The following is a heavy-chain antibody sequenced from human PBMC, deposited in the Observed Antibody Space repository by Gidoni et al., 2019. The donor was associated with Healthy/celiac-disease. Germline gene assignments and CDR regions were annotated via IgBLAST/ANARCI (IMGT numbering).Heavy chain of an antibody. V-gene: IGHV4-39*01. CDR1: GGSISSSSYY. Sequence: QLQLQESGPGLVKPSETLSLTCTVSGGSISSSSYYWGWIRQPPGKGLEWIGSIYYSGSTYYNPSLKSRVTISVDTSKNQFSLKLSSVTAADTAVYYCANSGEWELLLDYWGQGTLVTVSS. CDR2: IYYSGST. CDR3: ANSGEWELLLDY. J-gene: IGHJ4*02. D-gene: IGHD1-26*01.